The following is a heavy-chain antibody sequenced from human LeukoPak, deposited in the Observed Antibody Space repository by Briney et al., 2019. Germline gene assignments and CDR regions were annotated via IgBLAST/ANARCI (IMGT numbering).Heavy chain of an antibody. CDR1: GFTSSSYT. CDR2: ISPSSSMM. J-gene: IGHJ4*02. Sequence: PGGSLRLSGSASGFTSSSYTMNWIRQAPGKGLKWFSSISPSSSMMHYADSVRGRFTISRDNAKNSLYLQMNSLRDEDTAVYYCASRRGFDDWGQGTLVTVSS. V-gene: IGHV3-48*02. CDR3: ASRRGFDD. D-gene: IGHD3-10*01.